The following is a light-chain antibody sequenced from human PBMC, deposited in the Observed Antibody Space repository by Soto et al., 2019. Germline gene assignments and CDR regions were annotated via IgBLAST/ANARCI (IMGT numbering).Light chain of an antibody. V-gene: IGKV3-15*01. CDR2: GAS. CDR3: QQYNSYSSIT. Sequence: EIVMTQSPATLSVSPGERATLSCRASQNVNNNLAWYQQKPGQAPRLLIYGASTRATGIPARFSGSGSGTEFTLTISSLQPDDFATYYCQQYNSYSSITFGQGTRLEIK. CDR1: QNVNNN. J-gene: IGKJ5*01.